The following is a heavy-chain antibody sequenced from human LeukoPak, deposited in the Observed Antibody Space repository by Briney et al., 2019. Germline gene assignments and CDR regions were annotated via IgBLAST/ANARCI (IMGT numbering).Heavy chain of an antibody. Sequence: ASVKVSCKASGYTFTSYDINWVRQAPGQGLEWMGWISAYNGNTNFAQKLQGRVTMTTDTSTSTAYMELRSLRSDDTAVYYCARDRAAAGDAYFDYWGQGTLVTVSS. J-gene: IGHJ4*02. CDR2: ISAYNGNT. CDR3: ARDRAAAGDAYFDY. CDR1: GYTFTSYD. V-gene: IGHV1-18*01. D-gene: IGHD6-13*01.